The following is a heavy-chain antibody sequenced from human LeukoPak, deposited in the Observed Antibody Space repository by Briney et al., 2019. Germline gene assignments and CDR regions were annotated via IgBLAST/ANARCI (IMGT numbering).Heavy chain of an antibody. D-gene: IGHD3-10*01. CDR2: ISSNGGST. CDR1: GFTFSSYA. CDR3: ARETDYSLFDY. J-gene: IGHJ4*02. V-gene: IGHV3-64*01. Sequence: PGGSLRPSCAASGFTFSSYAMHWVRQAPGKGLEYVSAISSNGGSTYYANSVKGRFTISRDNSKNTLYLQMGSLRAEDTAVYYCARETDYSLFDYWGQGTLVTVSS.